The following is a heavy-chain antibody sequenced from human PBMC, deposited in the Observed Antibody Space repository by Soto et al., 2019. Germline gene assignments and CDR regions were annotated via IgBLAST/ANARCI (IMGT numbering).Heavy chain of an antibody. CDR1: GGTFSSYA. CDR2: INPIFGTP. J-gene: IGHJ4*02. Sequence: QVQLVQSGAEVQRPGSSVKVSCKASGGTFSSYAISWVRQAPGQGLEWMGGINPIFGTPHYARKYQGRVTITADTFTNTAYMELTRLTSDDTAVYFCAREGRHFDYWGQGTLVTVSS. V-gene: IGHV1-69*06. CDR3: AREGRHFDY.